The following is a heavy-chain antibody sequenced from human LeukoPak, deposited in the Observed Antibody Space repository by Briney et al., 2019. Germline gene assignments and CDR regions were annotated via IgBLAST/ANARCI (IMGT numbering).Heavy chain of an antibody. CDR1: GFTFSSYA. CDR2: ISYDGSNK. V-gene: IGHV3-30*01. CDR3: AREPDSSHWYFDL. Sequence: PGGSLRLSCAASGFTFSSYAMHWVRQAPGKGLEWVAVISYDGSNKYYADSVKGRFTISRDNSENTLYLQMNSLRAEDTAVNYCAREPDSSHWYFDLWGRGTLVTVSS. D-gene: IGHD3-22*01. J-gene: IGHJ2*01.